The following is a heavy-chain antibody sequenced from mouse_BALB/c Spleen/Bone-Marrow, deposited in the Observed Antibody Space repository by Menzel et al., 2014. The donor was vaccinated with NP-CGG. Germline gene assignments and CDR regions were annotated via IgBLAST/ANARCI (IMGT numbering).Heavy chain of an antibody. CDR3: ARGGTMISTDAMDY. CDR1: GYSFTGYY. V-gene: IGHV1S34*01. Sequence: LVKTGASVKISCKASGYSFTGYYMHWVKQSHGKSLEWIGYISCYNGATRYNQKFKGKATFTVDTSSSTAHMQFNSLTSGDPAVYFCARGGTMISTDAMDYWGQGTSVTVSS. D-gene: IGHD2-4*01. CDR2: ISCYNGAT. J-gene: IGHJ4*01.